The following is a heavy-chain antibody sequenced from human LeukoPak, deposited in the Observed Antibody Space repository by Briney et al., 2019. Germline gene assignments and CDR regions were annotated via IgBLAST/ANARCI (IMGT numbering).Heavy chain of an antibody. CDR3: AREQGNRRIAAAGKLGYFDY. Sequence: ASVKVSCKASGYTFTSYYMHLVRQAPGQGLEWLGIINPSGGSTSYAQKFQGRVTMTRDTSTSTVYMELSSLRSEDTAVYYCAREQGNRRIAAAGKLGYFDYWGQGTLVTVSS. D-gene: IGHD6-13*01. J-gene: IGHJ4*02. V-gene: IGHV1-46*01. CDR2: INPSGGST. CDR1: GYTFTSYY.